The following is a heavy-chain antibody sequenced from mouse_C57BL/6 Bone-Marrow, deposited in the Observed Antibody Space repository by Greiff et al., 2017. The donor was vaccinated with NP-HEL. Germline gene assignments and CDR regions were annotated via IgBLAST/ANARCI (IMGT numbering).Heavy chain of an antibody. CDR2: INPNNGGT. Sequence: VQLQQSGPELVKPGASVKISCKASGYTFTDYYMNWVKQSHGKSLEWIGDINPNNGGTSYNQKFKGKATLTVDKSSSTAYMELRSLTSEDSAVYYCARGGGITTVVENYAMDYWGQGTSVTVSS. D-gene: IGHD1-1*01. CDR3: ARGGGITTVVENYAMDY. J-gene: IGHJ4*01. CDR1: GYTFTDYY. V-gene: IGHV1-26*01.